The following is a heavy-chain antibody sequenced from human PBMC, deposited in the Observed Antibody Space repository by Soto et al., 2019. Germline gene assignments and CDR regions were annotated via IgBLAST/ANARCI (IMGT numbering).Heavy chain of an antibody. Sequence: QVQLVESGGGVVQPGRSLRLSCAASAVTFGSYGMHWVRQAPGKGLEWVAVMSYDGSNKYYADSVKGRFTISRDNSENTLYLHMSSLKAEDTAVYYCAKDWEFVGSGSPRLDRWGQGTLVTVSS. CDR2: MSYDGSNK. V-gene: IGHV3-30*18. CDR3: AKDWEFVGSGSPRLDR. D-gene: IGHD3-10*01. CDR1: AVTFGSYG. J-gene: IGHJ5*02.